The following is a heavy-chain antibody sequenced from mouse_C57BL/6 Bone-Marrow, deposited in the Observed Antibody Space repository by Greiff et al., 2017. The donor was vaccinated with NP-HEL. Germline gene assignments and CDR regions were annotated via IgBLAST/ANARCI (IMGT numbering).Heavy chain of an antibody. J-gene: IGHJ3*01. V-gene: IGHV1-64*01. CDR2: IHPNSGST. CDR3: AREEELAWFAY. Sequence: QVQLQQPGAELVKPGASVKLSCKASGYTFTSYWMHWVKQRPGQGLEWIGMIHPNSGSTNYNEKFKSKATLTVDKSSSTACMQLSSLTSEDSAVYYCAREEELAWFAYWGQGTLVTVSA. D-gene: IGHD4-1*01. CDR1: GYTFTSYW.